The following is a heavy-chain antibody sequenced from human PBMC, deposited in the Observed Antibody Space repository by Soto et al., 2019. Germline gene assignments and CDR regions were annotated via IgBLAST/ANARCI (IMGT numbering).Heavy chain of an antibody. CDR2: IFDSGTT. J-gene: IGHJ4*02. Sequence: SETLSLTCTVSGGSITSYYSCWSWIRQPPGEGLEWIGHIFDSGTTYTNPSLRSQVAISLDTSKNHFSLTLSSVTAADTAVYYCARGPSGDKVHYWGQGALVTVSS. V-gene: IGHV4-30-4*01. CDR3: ARGPSGDKVHY. D-gene: IGHD7-27*01. CDR1: GGSITSYYSC.